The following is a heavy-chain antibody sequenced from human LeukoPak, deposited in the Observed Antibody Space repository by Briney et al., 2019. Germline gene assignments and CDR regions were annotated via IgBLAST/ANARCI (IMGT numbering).Heavy chain of an antibody. CDR3: ARTTEGGYTYGYFYYYYMDV. CDR1: GGSISSYY. CDR2: IYYSGST. D-gene: IGHD5-18*01. Sequence: SETLSLTCTVSGGSISSYYWNWIRQPPGKGLEWIGYIYYSGSTNYNPSLKSRVTISVDTSKNQFSLKLTSVTAADTAVYYCARTTEGGYTYGYFYYYYMDVWGKGTTVTISS. J-gene: IGHJ6*03. V-gene: IGHV4-59*01.